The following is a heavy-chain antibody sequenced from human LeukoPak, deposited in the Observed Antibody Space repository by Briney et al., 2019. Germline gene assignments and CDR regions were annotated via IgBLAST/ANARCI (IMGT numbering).Heavy chain of an antibody. Sequence: SQTLSLTCTVSGVSVSSNSYYWSWLRQPAGKGPEWIGHISTSGNSNSNPSLKSRVTISVDTSTNQFSLKLSSVTAADTAVYYCGGYGAKKIDYWGQGVLVTVSS. D-gene: IGHD4/OR15-4a*01. J-gene: IGHJ4*02. CDR2: ISTSGNS. CDR1: GVSVSSNSYY. V-gene: IGHV4-61*09. CDR3: GGYGAKKIDY.